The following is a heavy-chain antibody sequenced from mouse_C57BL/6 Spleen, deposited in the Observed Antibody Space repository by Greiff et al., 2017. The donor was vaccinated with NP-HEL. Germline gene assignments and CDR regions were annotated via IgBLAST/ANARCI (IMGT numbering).Heavy chain of an antibody. J-gene: IGHJ4*01. V-gene: IGHV1-72*01. CDR1: GYTFTSYW. D-gene: IGHD2-5*01. CDR2: IDPNRGGT. CDR3: ARSYPAYYSNSYAMDY. Sequence: QVQLQQPGAELVKPGASVKLSCKASGYTFTSYWMHWVKQRPGRGLEWIGRIDPNRGGTKYNEKFKSKATLTVDKPSSTAYMQLSSLTSEDSAVYYCARSYPAYYSNSYAMDYWGQGTSVTVSS.